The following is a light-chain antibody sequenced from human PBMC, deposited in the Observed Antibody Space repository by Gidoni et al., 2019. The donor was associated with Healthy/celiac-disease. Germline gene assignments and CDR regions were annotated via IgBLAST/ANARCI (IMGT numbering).Light chain of an antibody. CDR2: DAS. Sequence: DIQMTQSPSSLSASVGDRVTITCQASQDISNYLNWYQQKPGKAPKLLIYDASNLETGVPSRFSGSESATDFTFTISSLQPEDIATYYCQQYDNLPLTFGPGTKVDIK. CDR3: QQYDNLPLT. CDR1: QDISNY. V-gene: IGKV1-33*01. J-gene: IGKJ3*01.